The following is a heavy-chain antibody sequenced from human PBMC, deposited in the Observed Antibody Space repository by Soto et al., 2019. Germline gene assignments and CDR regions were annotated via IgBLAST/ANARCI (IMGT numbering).Heavy chain of an antibody. CDR2: IIPILGIA. J-gene: IGHJ5*02. CDR1: GGTFSSYT. CDR3: SVDIVVVPAANWFDP. D-gene: IGHD2-2*01. Sequence: QVQLVQSGAEVKKPGSSVKVSCKASGGTFSSYTISWVRQAPGQGLEWMGRIIPILGIANYAQTFQGRVTITADKSTSTASMELSSLRSEDTAVYYCSVDIVVVPAANWFDPWGQVTLVTVSS. V-gene: IGHV1-69*02.